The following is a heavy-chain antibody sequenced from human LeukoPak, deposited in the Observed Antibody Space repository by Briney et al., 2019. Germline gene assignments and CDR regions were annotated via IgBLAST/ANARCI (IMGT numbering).Heavy chain of an antibody. V-gene: IGHV3-21*01. Sequence: GGSLRLSCAASGFTFSSYSMNWVRQAPGKGLEWVSSISSSSSYIYYADSVKGRFTISRDNAKNSLYLQMNGLRADDTAIHYCARDAYDDASESWGQGTLVTVSS. CDR2: ISSSSSYI. J-gene: IGHJ5*02. CDR1: GFTFSSYS. D-gene: IGHD3-3*01. CDR3: ARDAYDDASES.